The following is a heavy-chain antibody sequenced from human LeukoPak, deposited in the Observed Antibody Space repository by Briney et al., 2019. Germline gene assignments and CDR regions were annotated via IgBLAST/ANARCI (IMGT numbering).Heavy chain of an antibody. V-gene: IGHV3-23*01. J-gene: IGHJ4*02. CDR1: GFIFNNYA. CDR3: AKDRISVWSSYYFDY. Sequence: GGSLRLSCETSGFIFNNYAVNWVRQAPGKGLEWVSSISGGGTTYYADSVKGRFTISRDSSQNSLYLQMNSLRAEDAAVYYCAKDRISVWSSYYFDYWGQGTLVTVSS. CDR2: ISGGGTT. D-gene: IGHD3-10*01.